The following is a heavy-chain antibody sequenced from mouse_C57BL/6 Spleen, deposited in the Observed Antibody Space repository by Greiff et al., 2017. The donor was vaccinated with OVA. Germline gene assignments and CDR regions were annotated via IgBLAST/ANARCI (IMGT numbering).Heavy chain of an antibody. CDR2: IYPSDSET. J-gene: IGHJ1*03. CDR3: TRGAHYGNFYWYFDV. CDR1: GYTFTSYW. V-gene: IGHV1-61*01. Sequence: VQLQQPGAEVVRPGSSVKLYCKASGYTFTSYWMNWVIQRPGQGLEWIGNIYPSDSETHYNQKFQDKATLTVDKSPSTAYMQLSSLTSEDSAVYYCTRGAHYGNFYWYFDVWGTGTTVTVSS. D-gene: IGHD2-1*01.